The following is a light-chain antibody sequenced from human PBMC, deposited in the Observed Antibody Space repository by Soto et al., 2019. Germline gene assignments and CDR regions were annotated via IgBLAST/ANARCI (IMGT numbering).Light chain of an antibody. CDR1: QGLVYSDGNTF. V-gene: IGKV2-30*01. CDR2: QVS. CDR3: MQGKHWPFT. Sequence: DVVMPQSPLSLPVTLGQPASISCRSSQGLVYSDGNTFLNWFHQRPGQSPRRLIYQVSNRDSGVPDRFSGSGSGTDFTLEISRVEAEDAGVYYCMQGKHWPFTFGHGTKVDIK. J-gene: IGKJ3*01.